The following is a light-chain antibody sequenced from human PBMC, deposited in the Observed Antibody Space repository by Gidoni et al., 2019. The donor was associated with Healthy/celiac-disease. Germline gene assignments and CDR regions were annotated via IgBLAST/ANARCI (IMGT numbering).Light chain of an antibody. CDR2: GAS. CDR3: QQYNNWPPWT. J-gene: IGKJ1*01. V-gene: IGKV3-15*01. Sequence: EIVMTQSPATLSVSPGERATLSCRASQRVSSNLAWYQQKPGQAPRLLIYGASTRATGIPARFSGSGCGTEFTLTISSLQSEDFAVYYCQQYNNWPPWTFXXXPKVEIK. CDR1: QRVSSN.